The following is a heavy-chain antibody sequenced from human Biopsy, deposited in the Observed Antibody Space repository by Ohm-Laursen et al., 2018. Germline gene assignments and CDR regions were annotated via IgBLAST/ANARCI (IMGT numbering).Heavy chain of an antibody. CDR2: ITGVGGVT. CDR1: GFTFSSHA. V-gene: IGHV3-23*01. D-gene: IGHD5-18*01. J-gene: IGHJ6*02. Sequence: LRLSCAATGFTFSSHAMSWVCQAPGKGLEWVSVITGVGGVTYYADPVKGRFTVSRDNSMNTMFLQMNSLRAQDAGTYYCAKWGTSMALYHFYGMDVWGQGTTVSVSS. CDR3: AKWGTSMALYHFYGMDV.